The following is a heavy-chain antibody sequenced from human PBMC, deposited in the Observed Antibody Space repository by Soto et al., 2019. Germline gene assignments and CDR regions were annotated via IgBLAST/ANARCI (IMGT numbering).Heavy chain of an antibody. V-gene: IGHV3-74*01. J-gene: IGHJ1*01. D-gene: IGHD2-8*01. CDR3: AIQDCTNDVCLEAAVTVGGALES. Sequence: EVQLVQSGGGLAQPGKSLRLSCAASGFTFRKFWMHWVRQVLGKGPVWVSYISSDGTTTDYADSVKGRFTISRDNAKNTLYQQMDSLRAEDTAVYYCAIQDCTNDVCLEAAVTVGGALESWGQGTLVTVSS. CDR2: ISSDGTTT. CDR1: GFTFRKFW.